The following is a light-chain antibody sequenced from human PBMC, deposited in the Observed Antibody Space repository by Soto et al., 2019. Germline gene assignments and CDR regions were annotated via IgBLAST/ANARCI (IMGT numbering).Light chain of an antibody. V-gene: IGKV3-15*01. CDR1: QSVSSN. Sequence: EIVMTQSPATLSVSPGERATLSCRASQSVSSNLAWYQQKPGQAPRLLIYGASTRATGIPARFSGSGSGTDFTLTITSLQSEAFAVYYCQQYNNWPPMYTFGQGTKLEIK. CDR3: QQYNNWPPMYT. CDR2: GAS. J-gene: IGKJ2*01.